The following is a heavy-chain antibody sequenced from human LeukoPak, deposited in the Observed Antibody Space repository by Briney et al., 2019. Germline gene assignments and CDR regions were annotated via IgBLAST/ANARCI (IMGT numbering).Heavy chain of an antibody. Sequence: SENLSLTCTVSGGSISSYYWSWIRQPPGKGLEWIGYIYYSGSTNYNPSLKSRVTISVDTSKNQFSLKLSSVTAADTAVYYCARVGYYGDYDYWGQGTLVTVSS. V-gene: IGHV4-59*01. D-gene: IGHD4-17*01. CDR2: IYYSGST. CDR3: ARVGYYGDYDY. J-gene: IGHJ4*02. CDR1: GGSISSYY.